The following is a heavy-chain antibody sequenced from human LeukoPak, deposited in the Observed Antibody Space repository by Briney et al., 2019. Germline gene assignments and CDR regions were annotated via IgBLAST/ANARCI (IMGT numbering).Heavy chain of an antibody. D-gene: IGHD4-11*01. J-gene: IGHJ4*02. CDR1: GGTFSSYA. CDR3: ARDLLSDSNYGFG. CDR2: IIPIFGTA. V-gene: IGHV1-69*05. Sequence: ASVKVSCTASGGTFSSYAISWVRQAPGQGLEWMGGIIPIFGTANYAQKFQGRVTITTDESTSTAYMELSSLRSEDTAVYYCARDLLSDSNYGFGWGQGTLVTVSS.